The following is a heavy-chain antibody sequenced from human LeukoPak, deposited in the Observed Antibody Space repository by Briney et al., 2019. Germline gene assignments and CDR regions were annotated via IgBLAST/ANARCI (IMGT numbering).Heavy chain of an antibody. Sequence: GASVKVSCKASGYTFTNYYIHWVRQAPGQGLECMGIINPSGGSTNYAQKFQGRVTMTKYMSTSTVYMELSSLRTEDPAVYYCARGGVGATTYVWFDPWGQGTLVTVSS. CDR3: ARGGVGATTYVWFDP. CDR1: GYTFTNYY. D-gene: IGHD1-26*01. J-gene: IGHJ5*02. V-gene: IGHV1-46*01. CDR2: INPSGGST.